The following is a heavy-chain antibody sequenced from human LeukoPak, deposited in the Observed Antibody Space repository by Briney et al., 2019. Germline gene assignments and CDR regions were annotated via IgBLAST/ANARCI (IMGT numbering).Heavy chain of an antibody. D-gene: IGHD3-16*01. CDR3: TRVGVGGY. Sequence: PGGFLRLSCAASGFTFTTFWMTWVRQAPGKGLEWVANISPDGRDKYYVDSVKGRFTISRDNAKDSLFLQMNSLRAEDTAMYFCTRVGVGGYWGQGTLVTVSS. V-gene: IGHV3-7*01. CDR1: GFTFTTFW. J-gene: IGHJ4*02. CDR2: ISPDGRDK.